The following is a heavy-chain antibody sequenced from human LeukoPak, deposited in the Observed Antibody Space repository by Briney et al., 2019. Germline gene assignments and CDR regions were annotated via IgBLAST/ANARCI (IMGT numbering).Heavy chain of an antibody. CDR1: GASFSSASY. J-gene: IGHJ5*02. Sequence: SETLSLTCTVSGASFSSASYWTWIRQPPGKGVEWIAHIYNGVNTNYNPSLKSRVTISVHTSKNQFSLRLNSVTAADTAVYYCARSRAFNSGAFDPWGQGSLVTVSS. V-gene: IGHV4-61*01. CDR3: ARSRAFNSGAFDP. D-gene: IGHD1-26*01. CDR2: IYNGVNT.